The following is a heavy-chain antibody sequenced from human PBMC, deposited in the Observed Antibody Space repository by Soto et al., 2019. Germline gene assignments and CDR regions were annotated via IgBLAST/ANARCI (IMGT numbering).Heavy chain of an antibody. Sequence: GESLKISCKASGYSLTTYWIDWVRQMPGKGLEWMGILNPGDSDIRYSPSFQGQVTISADNSISTAYLQWSSLKASDTAMYYCARHEQFYYYYYGMDVWGQGTAVTVSS. CDR3: ARHEQFYYYYYGMDV. CDR2: LNPGDSDI. J-gene: IGHJ6*02. CDR1: GYSLTTYW. V-gene: IGHV5-51*01. D-gene: IGHD4-4*01.